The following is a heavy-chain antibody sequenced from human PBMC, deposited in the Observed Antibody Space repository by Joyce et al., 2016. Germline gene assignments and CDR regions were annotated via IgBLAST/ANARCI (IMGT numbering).Heavy chain of an antibody. V-gene: IGHV1-46*01. J-gene: IGHJ4*02. D-gene: IGHD6-19*01. Sequence: QVQLVQSGAEVKKPGASVKVSCKASGYTFTRNYIHLVRQAPGQGLEWMGVIDPSDGSTGDAQKFQGRVTRTRDTSTSTVYMELSSLRSEDTAVYYCARAHSSGWSDYWGQGTLVTVSS. CDR3: ARAHSSGWSDY. CDR2: IDPSDGST. CDR1: GYTFTRNY.